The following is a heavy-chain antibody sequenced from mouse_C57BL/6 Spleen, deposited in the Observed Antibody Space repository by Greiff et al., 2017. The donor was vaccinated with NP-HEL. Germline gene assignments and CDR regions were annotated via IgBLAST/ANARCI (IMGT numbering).Heavy chain of an antibody. J-gene: IGHJ4*01. V-gene: IGHV1-82*01. CDR1: GYAFSSSW. D-gene: IGHD2-3*01. CDR2: IYPGDGDT. CDR3: ARFGYYGGGAMDY. Sequence: QVQLKESGPELVKPGASVKISCKASGYAFSSSWMNWVKQRPGKGLEWIGRIYPGDGDTNYNGKFKGKATLTADKSSSTAYMQLSSLTSEDAAVYFCARFGYYGGGAMDYWGQGTSVTVSS.